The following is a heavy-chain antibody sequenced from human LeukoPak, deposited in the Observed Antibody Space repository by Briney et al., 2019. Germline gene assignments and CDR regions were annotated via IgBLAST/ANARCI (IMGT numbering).Heavy chain of an antibody. Sequence: RSGGSLRLSCAASGFTFSSYEMNWVRQAPGKGLEWVSYISSSGSTIYYADSVKGRFTISRDNAKNSLYLQMNSLRAEDTAVYYCATYIVGPTLDYWGQGTLVTVSS. J-gene: IGHJ4*02. CDR2: ISSSGSTI. D-gene: IGHD1-26*01. V-gene: IGHV3-48*03. CDR1: GFTFSSYE. CDR3: ATYIVGPTLDY.